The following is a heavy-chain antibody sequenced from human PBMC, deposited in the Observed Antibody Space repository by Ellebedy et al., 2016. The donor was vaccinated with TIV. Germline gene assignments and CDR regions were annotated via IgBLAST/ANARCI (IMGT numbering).Heavy chain of an antibody. Sequence: SETLSLTXTVSGDSIRSGDYYWSWIRQHPGKGLEWIGYIFYSGSTYYNPSLKSRVIISLDMSKNQFCLKLNSVTAADTAVYFCARGASFGGVIALDHWGPGTLVTVSS. J-gene: IGHJ4*02. D-gene: IGHD3-16*02. V-gene: IGHV4-31*03. CDR2: IFYSGST. CDR3: ARGASFGGVIALDH. CDR1: GDSIRSGDYY.